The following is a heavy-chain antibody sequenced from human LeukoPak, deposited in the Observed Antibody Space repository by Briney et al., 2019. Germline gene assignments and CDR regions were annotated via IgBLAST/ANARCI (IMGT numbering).Heavy chain of an antibody. CDR1: GGTFSSYT. CDR3: ARLISGYYGNWFDP. J-gene: IGHJ5*02. D-gene: IGHD3-22*01. Sequence: ASVKVSCKASGGTFSSYTISWVRQAPGQGLEWMGRIIPILGIANYAQKFQGRVTITADKSTSTAYMELSSLGSEDTAVYYCARLISGYYGNWFDPWGQGTLVTVSS. CDR2: IIPILGIA. V-gene: IGHV1-69*02.